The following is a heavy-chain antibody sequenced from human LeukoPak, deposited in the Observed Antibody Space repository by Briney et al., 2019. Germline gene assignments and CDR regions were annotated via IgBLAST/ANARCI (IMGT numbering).Heavy chain of an antibody. J-gene: IGHJ6*03. CDR2: IVVGSGNT. Sequence: ASVKVSCKASGFTFTSSAMQWVRQARGQRPEWIGWIVVGSGNTNYAQKFQERVTITRDMSTSTAYMELSSLRSEDTAVYYCAADHQYSGSSYYYMDVWGKGTTVTVSS. CDR1: GFTFTSSA. CDR3: AADHQYSGSSYYYMDV. V-gene: IGHV1-58*02. D-gene: IGHD3-10*01.